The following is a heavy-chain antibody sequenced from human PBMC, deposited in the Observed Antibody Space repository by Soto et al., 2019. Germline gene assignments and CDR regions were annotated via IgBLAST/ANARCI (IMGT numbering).Heavy chain of an antibody. J-gene: IGHJ5*02. CDR2: IYHSGST. D-gene: IGHD7-27*01. Sequence: PSETLSVTCTVSGGYISSYYWSWIRQPPGKGLEWIGYIYHSGSTYYNPSLKSRVTISVDRSKNQFSLKLSSVTAADTAVYYCARVPGPWGQGALVTVSS. V-gene: IGHV4-59*12. CDR1: GGYISSYY. CDR3: ARVPGP.